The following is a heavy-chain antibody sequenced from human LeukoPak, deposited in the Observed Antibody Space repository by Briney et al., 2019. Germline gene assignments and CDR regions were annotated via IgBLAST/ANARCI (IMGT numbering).Heavy chain of an antibody. Sequence: GASVKVSCKASGYTFTRYGISWVRQAPGQGLEWMGRINPNSGGTDYAQKFQGRVTMTRDTSISTAYLEFSSLRSDDTAVYYCARDYSMITPVWWGQGTLVTVSS. J-gene: IGHJ4*02. CDR2: INPNSGGT. D-gene: IGHD3-16*01. CDR3: ARDYSMITPVW. V-gene: IGHV1-2*06. CDR1: GYTFTRYG.